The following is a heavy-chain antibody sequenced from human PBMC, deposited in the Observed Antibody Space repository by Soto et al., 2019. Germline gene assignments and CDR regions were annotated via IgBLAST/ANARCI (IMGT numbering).Heavy chain of an antibody. Sequence: QVQLVQSGAEVKKPGSSVKVSCKASGGSFSTYAINWVRQAPGQGLEWMGGIIPTFGSANNAQEFQGRVTITADESTSTVFMELTSLRSDDTAVYYCARGREMATSKFYFEYWGQGTLVTVSS. CDR2: IIPTFGSA. CDR3: ARGREMATSKFYFEY. CDR1: GGSFSTYA. D-gene: IGHD1-1*01. J-gene: IGHJ4*02. V-gene: IGHV1-69*01.